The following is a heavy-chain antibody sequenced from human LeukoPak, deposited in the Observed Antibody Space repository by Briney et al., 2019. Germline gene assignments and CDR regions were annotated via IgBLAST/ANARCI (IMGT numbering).Heavy chain of an antibody. Sequence: GGSLRLSCAASGFTFSSYGTHWVRQAPGKGLEWVAVIWYNGSNKYYADSVKGRFTISRDNSKNTLYLQMNSLRAEDTAVYYCATEGSLIPADYWGQGTLVTVSS. J-gene: IGHJ4*02. V-gene: IGHV3-33*01. CDR1: GFTFSSYG. CDR2: IWYNGSNK. CDR3: ATEGSLIPADY.